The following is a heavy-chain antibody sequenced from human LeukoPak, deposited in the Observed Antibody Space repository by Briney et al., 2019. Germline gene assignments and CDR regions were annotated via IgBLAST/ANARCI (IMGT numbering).Heavy chain of an antibody. D-gene: IGHD3-10*01. V-gene: IGHV3-23*01. J-gene: IGHJ4*02. CDR2: ISGSGGST. CDR1: GFTFSSYA. Sequence: GGSLRLSCAASGFTFSSYAMSWVRQAPGKGLEWVSAISGSGGSTHYADSVKGRFTISRDNSKNTLYLQMNSLRAEDTAVYYCAKVRGTGYRGYYFDYWGQGTLVTVSS. CDR3: AKVRGTGYRGYYFDY.